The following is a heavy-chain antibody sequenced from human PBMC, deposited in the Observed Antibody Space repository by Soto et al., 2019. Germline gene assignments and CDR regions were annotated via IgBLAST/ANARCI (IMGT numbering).Heavy chain of an antibody. V-gene: IGHV5-51*01. J-gene: IGHJ4*02. CDR2: IYPGDSDT. CDR1: GFTFTSYW. Sequence: PGESLKISCNASGFTFTSYWIAWVRQMPGKGLEWMVIIYPGDSDTSYGPSFQGQVTISADKSINTAYLQWSSLKASDTAMYYCAKHEGYCSSTTCSNFDYWGQGTLVTVSS. CDR3: AKHEGYCSSTTCSNFDY. D-gene: IGHD2-2*01.